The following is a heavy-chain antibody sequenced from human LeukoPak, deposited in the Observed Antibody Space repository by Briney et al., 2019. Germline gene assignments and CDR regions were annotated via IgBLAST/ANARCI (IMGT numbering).Heavy chain of an antibody. Sequence: GASVTVSCKRSVYPFSSYGITWVRQAPGQGLEWVGWISAYNGHTQYGQNVQGRVTMTTETSTTTAYLELRDLTSDDTAVYFCASGAYYPFDFWGQGTLVTVSS. V-gene: IGHV1-18*01. CDR1: VYPFSSYG. J-gene: IGHJ4*02. CDR3: ASGAYYPFDF. CDR2: ISAYNGHT. D-gene: IGHD1-26*01.